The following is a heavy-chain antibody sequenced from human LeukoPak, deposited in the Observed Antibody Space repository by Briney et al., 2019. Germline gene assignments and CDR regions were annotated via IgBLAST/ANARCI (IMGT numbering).Heavy chain of an antibody. CDR1: GGSFSGYY. CDR2: INHSRST. J-gene: IGHJ5*02. D-gene: IGHD6-6*01. CDR3: AAAQVWFRLWSGWLDP. Sequence: SETLSLTCAVYGGSFSGYYWSWIRQPPGKGLEWIGEINHSRSTNYNPSLKSRVTISVDTSKNQFSLKLSSVTAADTAVYYCAAAQVWFRLWSGWLDPWGQGTLVTVSS. V-gene: IGHV4-34*01.